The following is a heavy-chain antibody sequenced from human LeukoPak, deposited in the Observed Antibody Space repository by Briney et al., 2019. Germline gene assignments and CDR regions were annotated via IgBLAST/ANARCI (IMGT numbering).Heavy chain of an antibody. D-gene: IGHD3-22*01. V-gene: IGHV3-30-3*01. CDR1: GFTFSSYA. J-gene: IGHJ4*02. CDR3: ARSHSSGYYGY. Sequence: GGSLRLSCAASGFTFSSYAMHWVRQAPGKGLDCVAVISYDGSNKYYADSVKGRFTISRDNSKNTLYLQMNSLRAEDTAVYYCARSHSSGYYGYWGQGALVTVSS. CDR2: ISYDGSNK.